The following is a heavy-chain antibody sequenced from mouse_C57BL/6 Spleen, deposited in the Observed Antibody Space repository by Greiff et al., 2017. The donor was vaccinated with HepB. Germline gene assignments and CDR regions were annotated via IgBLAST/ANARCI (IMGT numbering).Heavy chain of an antibody. Sequence: VQLVESGAELVRPGTSVKVSCKASGYTFTNYLIEWVKQRPGQGLEWIGVINPGSGGTNYNEKFKGKATLTADKSSSTAYMELCSLTSEDSAVYLGAGCSVGMEGWGQGTSVSV. V-gene: IGHV1-54*01. D-gene: IGHD2-10*02. J-gene: IGHJ4*01. CDR3: AGCSVGMEG. CDR2: INPGSGGT. CDR1: GYTFTNYL.